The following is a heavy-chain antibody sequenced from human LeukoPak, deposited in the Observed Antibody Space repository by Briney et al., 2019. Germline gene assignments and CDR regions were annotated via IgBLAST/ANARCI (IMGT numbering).Heavy chain of an antibody. V-gene: IGHV3-23*01. CDR2: ISGSGGST. CDR1: GFTFSSYA. J-gene: IGHJ4*02. D-gene: IGHD2-15*01. CDR3: ANHILGYCSGGSCANFDH. Sequence: PGGSLRLSCAASGFTFSSYAMSWVRQAPGKALEGVSAISGSGGSTYYAASVKGRFTISRDNSKNTLYLQMNSLRAEDTAVYYCANHILGYCSGGSCANFDHWGQGTLVTVSS.